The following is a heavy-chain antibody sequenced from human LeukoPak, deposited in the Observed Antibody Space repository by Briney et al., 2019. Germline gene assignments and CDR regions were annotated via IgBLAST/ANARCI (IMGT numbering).Heavy chain of an antibody. V-gene: IGHV3-21*01. CDR3: APRGNYYDSSGYYFT. J-gene: IGHJ5*02. CDR1: GFTFSSYS. D-gene: IGHD3-22*01. CDR2: ISSSSSYI. Sequence: GGSLRLSCAASGFTFSSYSMNWVRQAPGKGLEWVSSISSSSSYIYYADSVKGRFTISRDNAKNSLYLQMNSLRAEDTAVYYCAPRGNYYDSSGYYFTWGQGTLVTVSS.